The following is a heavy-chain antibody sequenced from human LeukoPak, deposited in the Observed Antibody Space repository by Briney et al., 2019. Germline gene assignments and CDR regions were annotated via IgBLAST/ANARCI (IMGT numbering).Heavy chain of an antibody. D-gene: IGHD3-16*01. CDR2: INHSGST. CDR3: ARLRALYYYGMDV. Sequence: SETLSLTCAVYGGSLSGYYWSWIRQPPGKGLEWIGEINHSGSTNYNPSLKSRVTISVDTSKNQFSLKLSSVTAADTAVYYCARLRALYYYGMDVWGQGTTVTVSS. CDR1: GGSLSGYY. V-gene: IGHV4-34*01. J-gene: IGHJ6*02.